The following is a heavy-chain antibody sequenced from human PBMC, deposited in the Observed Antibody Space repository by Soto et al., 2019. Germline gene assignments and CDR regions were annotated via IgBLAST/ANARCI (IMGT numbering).Heavy chain of an antibody. CDR2: IATYNSNK. V-gene: IGHV1-18*01. J-gene: IGHJ5*02. Sequence: GASVKVSCKTSGDTFTNFGPSWVRQAPGQGLEWMGWIATYNSNKNYAQKFQGRLTLTTDTSTSTGYMELKSLEYDDTAVYYCATVLRGVVNWLDPWGQGTLVPVSS. D-gene: IGHD3-10*01. CDR1: GDTFTNFG. CDR3: ATVLRGVVNWLDP.